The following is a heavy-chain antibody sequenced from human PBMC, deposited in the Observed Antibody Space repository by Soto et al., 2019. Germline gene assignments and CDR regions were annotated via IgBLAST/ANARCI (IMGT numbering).Heavy chain of an antibody. Sequence: PSETLSLTCAVYGGSFSGYYWSWIRQPPGKGLEWIGEINHSGSTNYNPSLKSRVTISVDTSKTQFSLKLNSVTAADTAVYYCARSMDTGYYYYGMDVWGQGTTVTVSS. J-gene: IGHJ6*02. CDR2: INHSGST. V-gene: IGHV4-34*01. CDR1: GGSFSGYY. CDR3: ARSMDTGYYYYGMDV.